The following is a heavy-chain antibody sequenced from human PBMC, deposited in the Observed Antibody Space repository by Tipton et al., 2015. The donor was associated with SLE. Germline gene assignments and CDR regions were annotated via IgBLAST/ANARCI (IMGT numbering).Heavy chain of an antibody. Sequence: TLSLTCAVYGGSISSSSSYYWAWIRQPPGKGVEWIGEIYHRGTTNYNPSLKSRVTISVDTSKNQFSLKLKSVTAADTAVYYCARQRGMGYFDYWGQGTPVTVSS. CDR2: IYHRGTT. J-gene: IGHJ4*02. CDR3: ARQRGMGYFDY. CDR1: GGSISSSSSYY. V-gene: IGHV4-39*01. D-gene: IGHD2-8*01.